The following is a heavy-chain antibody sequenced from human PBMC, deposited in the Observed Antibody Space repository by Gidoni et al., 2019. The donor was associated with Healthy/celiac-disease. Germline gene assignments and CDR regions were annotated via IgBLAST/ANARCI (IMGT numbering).Heavy chain of an antibody. CDR1: GGSISSYY. V-gene: IGHV4-59*01. CDR2: IYYSGST. CDR3: ARDSHMVRGVYYPDYYMDV. J-gene: IGHJ6*03. Sequence: QVQLQESGPGLVKPSETLSLTCTVSGGSISSYYWSWIRQPPGKGLEWIGYIYYSGSTNYNPSLKSRVTISVDTSKNQFSLKLSSVTAADTAVYYCARDSHMVRGVYYPDYYMDVWGKGTTVTVSS. D-gene: IGHD3-10*01.